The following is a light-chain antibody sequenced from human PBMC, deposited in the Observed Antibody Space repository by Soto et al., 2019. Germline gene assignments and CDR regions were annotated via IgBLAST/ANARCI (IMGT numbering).Light chain of an antibody. CDR3: QQYNGYWT. J-gene: IGKJ1*01. CDR2: EAS. Sequence: DIQMTQSPSSLSASVGDRVTITCRARQSISGSLAWYQQKPGKAPNLLIYEASNLKSGVPSRFSGSGSGTEYTLTIISLQPDDSASYYCQQYNGYWTFGQGTRVEIK. V-gene: IGKV1-5*03. CDR1: QSISGS.